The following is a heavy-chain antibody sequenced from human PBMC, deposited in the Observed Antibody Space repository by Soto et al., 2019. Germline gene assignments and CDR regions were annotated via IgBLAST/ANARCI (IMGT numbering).Heavy chain of an antibody. D-gene: IGHD6-13*01. CDR2: IIPIFGTA. V-gene: IGHV1-69*12. CDR3: ARDKAAGATGWFDP. CDR1: GGTFSSYA. Sequence: QVQLVQSGAEVKKPGSSVKVSCKASGGTFSSYAISWVRQAPGQGLEWMGGIIPIFGTANYAQKFQGRVTINADDSTSTAYMELSSLRSEDTAVYYCARDKAAGATGWFDPWGQGTLVTVSS. J-gene: IGHJ5*02.